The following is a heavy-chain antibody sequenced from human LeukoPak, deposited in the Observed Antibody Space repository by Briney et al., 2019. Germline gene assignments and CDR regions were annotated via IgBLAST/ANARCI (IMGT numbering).Heavy chain of an antibody. Sequence: SETLSLTCTVSGGSISSSSYYWGWIRQPPGKGLEWIGSIYYSGSTYYNPSLKSRVTISVDTSKNQFSLKLSSVTAADTAVYYCASYGDCLDYWGQGTLVTVSS. D-gene: IGHD4-17*01. CDR2: IYYSGST. CDR1: GGSISSSSYY. J-gene: IGHJ4*02. CDR3: ASYGDCLDY. V-gene: IGHV4-39*01.